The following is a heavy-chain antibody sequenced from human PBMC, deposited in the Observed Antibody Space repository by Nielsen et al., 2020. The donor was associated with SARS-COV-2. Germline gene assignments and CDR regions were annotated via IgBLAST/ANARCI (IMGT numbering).Heavy chain of an antibody. J-gene: IGHJ6*02. D-gene: IGHD3-10*01. CDR2: ISYDGSNK. V-gene: IGHV3-30*18. CDR3: ANLMVGSGSYYTPYGMDV. Sequence: WIRQPPGKGLEWVAVISYDGSNKYYADSVKGQFTISRDNSKNTLYLQMNSLRAEDTAVYYCANLMVGSGSYYTPYGMDVWGQGTTVTVSS.